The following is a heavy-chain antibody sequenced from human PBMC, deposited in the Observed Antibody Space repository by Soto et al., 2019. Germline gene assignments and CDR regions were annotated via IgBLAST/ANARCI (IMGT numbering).Heavy chain of an antibody. CDR1: GGSISSGGYY. J-gene: IGHJ3*02. CDR3: ASSFESYDILTGYYSPRHAFDI. V-gene: IGHV4-31*03. D-gene: IGHD3-9*01. Sequence: PSETLCLTCTVSGGSISSGGYYWSWIRQHPGKGLEWIGYIYYSGSTYYNPSLKSRVTISVDTSKNQFSLKLSSVTAADTAVYYCASSFESYDILTGYYSPRHAFDIWGQGTMVTVSS. CDR2: IYYSGST.